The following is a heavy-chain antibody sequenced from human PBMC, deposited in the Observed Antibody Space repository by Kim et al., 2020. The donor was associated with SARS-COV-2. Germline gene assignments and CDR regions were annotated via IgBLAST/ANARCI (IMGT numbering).Heavy chain of an antibody. CDR2: ISNDGSNK. D-gene: IGHD3-9*01. CDR3: ARGTYYDILTGPRRREFDS. Sequence: GGSLRLSCAASGFTFSSYDMHWVRQAPGKGLEWVAVISNDGSNKYYADSVKGRFTISRDNSKNTLYLQMNSLRAEDTAVYYCARGTYYDILTGPRRREFDSCGEGTLGTVSS. J-gene: IGHJ4*02. V-gene: IGHV3-30*04. CDR1: GFTFSSYD.